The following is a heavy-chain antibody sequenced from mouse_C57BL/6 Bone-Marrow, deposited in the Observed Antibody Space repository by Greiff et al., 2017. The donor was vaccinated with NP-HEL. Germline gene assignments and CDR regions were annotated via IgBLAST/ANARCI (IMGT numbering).Heavy chain of an antibody. D-gene: IGHD1-1*01. CDR2: IDPNSGGT. V-gene: IGHV1-72*01. Sequence: VQLQQPGAELVKPGASVKLSCKASGYTFTSYWMHWVKQRPGRGLEWIGRIDPNSGGTKYNEKFKSKATLTVDKPSSTAYMPLSSLTSEDSAVYYCARGYYYGSSPLYYAMDYWGQGTSVTVSS. CDR1: GYTFTSYW. CDR3: ARGYYYGSSPLYYAMDY. J-gene: IGHJ4*01.